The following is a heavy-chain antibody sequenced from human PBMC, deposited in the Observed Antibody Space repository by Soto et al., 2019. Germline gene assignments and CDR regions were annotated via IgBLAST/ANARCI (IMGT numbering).Heavy chain of an antibody. J-gene: IGHJ3*02. CDR3: AKVGGEWLLLGAFDI. CDR2: ISYDGSNK. V-gene: IGHV3-30*18. Sequence: QVQLVESGGGVVQPGRSLRLSCAASGFTFSSYGMHWVRQAPGKGLEWVAVISYDGSNKYYADSVKGRFTISRDNSKNTRYLQMNSLRAEDTAVYYCAKVGGEWLLLGAFDIWGQGTMVTVSS. CDR1: GFTFSSYG. D-gene: IGHD3-22*01.